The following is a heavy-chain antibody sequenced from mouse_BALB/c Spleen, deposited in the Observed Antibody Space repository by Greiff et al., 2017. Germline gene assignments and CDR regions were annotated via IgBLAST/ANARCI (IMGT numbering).Heavy chain of an antibody. CDR1: GFSLSRYS. Sequence: VQVVESGPGLVAPSQSLSITCTVSGFSLSRYSVHWVRQPPGKGLEWLGMIWGGGSTDYNSALKSRLSISKDNSKSQVFLKMNSLQTDDTAMYYCARNENYDYEAWFAYWGQGTLVTVSA. CDR2: IWGGGST. D-gene: IGHD2-4*01. CDR3: ARNENYDYEAWFAY. V-gene: IGHV2-6-4*01. J-gene: IGHJ3*01.